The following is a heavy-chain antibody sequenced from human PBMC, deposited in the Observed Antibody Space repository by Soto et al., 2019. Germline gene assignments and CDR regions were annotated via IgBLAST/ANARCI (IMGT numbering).Heavy chain of an antibody. V-gene: IGHV3-23*01. D-gene: IGHD3-22*01. CDR2: ISGSGGST. CDR3: ARYITMIVVVSYYFDY. CDR1: GFTFSSYA. Sequence: GGSLRLSCAASGFTFSSYAMSWVRQAPGKGLEWVSAISGSGGSTYYADSVKGRFTISRDNSKNTLYLQMNSLRAEDTAVYYCARYITMIVVVSYYFDYWGQGTLVTVSS. J-gene: IGHJ4*02.